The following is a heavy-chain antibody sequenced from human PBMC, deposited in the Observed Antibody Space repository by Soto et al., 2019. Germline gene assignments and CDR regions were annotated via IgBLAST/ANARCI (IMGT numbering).Heavy chain of an antibody. D-gene: IGHD6-13*01. CDR2: ISAYNGNT. CDR1: GYTFTSFH. J-gene: IGHJ5*02. V-gene: IGHV1-18*01. Sequence: ASVKVSCKASGYTFTSFHISWVRQAPGQGLEWMGWISAYNGNTNYAQKLRGRVTMTTDTSTSTAYMELRSLRSDDTAVYYCAREPAAGDWFDPWGQGTLVTVSS. CDR3: AREPAAGDWFDP.